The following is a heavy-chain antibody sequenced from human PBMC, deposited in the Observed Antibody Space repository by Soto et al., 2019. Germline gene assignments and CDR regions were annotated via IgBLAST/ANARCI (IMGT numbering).Heavy chain of an antibody. V-gene: IGHV1-3*01. CDR3: ARVSNEYCSSTSCSAEYYYYSLAV. CDR2: INAGNGNT. Sequence: ASVKVSCKASGYTFTSYAMHWVRQAPGQRLEWMGWINAGNGNTKYSQKFQGRVTITRDTSASTAYMELSSLRSEDTAVYYCARVSNEYCSSTSCSAEYYYYSLAVWGKGTTVTVPS. CDR1: GYTFTSYA. J-gene: IGHJ6*03. D-gene: IGHD2-2*01.